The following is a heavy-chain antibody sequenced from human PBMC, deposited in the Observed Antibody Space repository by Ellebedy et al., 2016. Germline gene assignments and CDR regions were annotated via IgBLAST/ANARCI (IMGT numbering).Heavy chain of an antibody. CDR2: ISYDGSNK. J-gene: IGHJ5*02. Sequence: GESLKISCAASGFTFSNSPMHWVRQAPGKGLEWVAVISYDGSNKYNADSVKGRFTISRDNSKNTLYLQMNSLRTEATALYYCARDRPDSGGFDVWGQGTLVTVSS. CDR3: ARDRPDSGGFDV. D-gene: IGHD2-15*01. V-gene: IGHV3-30-3*01. CDR1: GFTFSNSP.